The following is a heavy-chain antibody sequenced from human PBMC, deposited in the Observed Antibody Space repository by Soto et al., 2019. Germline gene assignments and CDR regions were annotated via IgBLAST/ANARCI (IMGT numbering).Heavy chain of an antibody. J-gene: IGHJ6*02. CDR3: ARDSRNSYGLDV. Sequence: EVQLVETGGGLIQPGGSLRLSCAASGFTVSSNYMSWVRQAPGKGLEWVSTIYSGGSTDYADSVKGRFTISRDNSKNTLYLQMNTLGAEDTALYYCARDSRNSYGLDVWGQGTTVTVSS. CDR1: GFTVSSNY. CDR2: IYSGGST. V-gene: IGHV3-53*02.